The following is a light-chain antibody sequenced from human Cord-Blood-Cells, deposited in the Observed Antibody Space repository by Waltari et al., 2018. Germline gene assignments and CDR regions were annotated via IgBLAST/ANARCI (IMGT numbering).Light chain of an antibody. J-gene: IGLJ1*01. V-gene: IGLV2-23*01. CDR3: CSYAGSSTYV. Sequence: QSPFPQPASFSGSPGPAITISCTGTSGDVESYNLVSWYQQHPGKAPKLMIYEGSKRPSGVSNRFAGSKSGNTASLTISGLQAEDEADYYCCSYAGSSTYVVGTGTKVTVL. CDR1: SGDVESYNL. CDR2: EGS.